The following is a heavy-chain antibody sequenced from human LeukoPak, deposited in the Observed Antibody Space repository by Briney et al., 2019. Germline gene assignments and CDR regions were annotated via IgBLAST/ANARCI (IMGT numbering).Heavy chain of an antibody. Sequence: GGSLRLSCAASGFTFSSYEMNWVRQAPGKGLEWVSYISSSASTIYYAESVKGRFTISRDNAKNSLYLQMNSLRAEDTAVYYCARDRNGHNGAFYFDFWGQGTLVTVSS. CDR3: ARDRNGHNGAFYFDF. CDR2: ISSSASTI. D-gene: IGHD4-17*01. V-gene: IGHV3-48*03. J-gene: IGHJ4*02. CDR1: GFTFSSYE.